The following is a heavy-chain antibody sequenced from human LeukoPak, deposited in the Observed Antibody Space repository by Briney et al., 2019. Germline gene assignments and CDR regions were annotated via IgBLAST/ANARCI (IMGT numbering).Heavy chain of an antibody. D-gene: IGHD2-15*01. CDR1: GFTFSSYA. V-gene: IGHV3-30-3*01. CDR3: ARELEGWFWFDP. Sequence: QPGGSLRLSCAASGFTFSSYAMHWVRQAPGKGLEWVAVISYDGSNKYYADSVKGRFTISRDNSKNTLYLQMNSLRAEDTAVYYCARELEGWFWFDPWGQGTLVTVSS. CDR2: ISYDGSNK. J-gene: IGHJ5*02.